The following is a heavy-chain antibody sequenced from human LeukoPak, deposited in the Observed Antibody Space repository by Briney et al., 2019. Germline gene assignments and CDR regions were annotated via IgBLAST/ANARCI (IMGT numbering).Heavy chain of an antibody. CDR1: GGTFSSYA. CDR3: TKDLRYYYADNHSEMDDHDY. D-gene: IGHD4-23*01. Sequence: GASVKVSCKASGGTFSSYAISWVRQAPGQGLEWMGGIIPIFGTANYAQKFQGRVTITADESTSTAYMELSSLRPEDTALYYCTKDLRYYYADNHSEMDDHDYWGQGTLVTVSS. CDR2: IIPIFGTA. V-gene: IGHV1-69*13. J-gene: IGHJ4*02.